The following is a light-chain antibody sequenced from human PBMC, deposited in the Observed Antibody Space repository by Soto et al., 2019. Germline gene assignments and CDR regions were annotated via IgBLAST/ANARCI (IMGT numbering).Light chain of an antibody. CDR3: QQSFTTPS. CDR1: QTVSSY. CDR2: ATS. J-gene: IGKJ5*01. Sequence: DIQMTQSPSSLSASVGDRVNITCRASQTVSSYLNWYQQKPGTVPKLLIYATSNLQSGVPSRFSGRGFGTDFTLTISSLQPEDFATYYCQQSFTTPSFGQGTRWR. V-gene: IGKV1-39*01.